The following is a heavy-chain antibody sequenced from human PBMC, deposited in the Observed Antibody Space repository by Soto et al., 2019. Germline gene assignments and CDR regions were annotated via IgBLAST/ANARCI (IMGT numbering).Heavy chain of an antibody. V-gene: IGHV4-31*03. D-gene: IGHD2-15*01. CDR1: GGSISTNGHY. Sequence: SETLSLICTVSGGSISTNGHYWTWIRQHPGKGLEWIAYIYYTGNSYLNPSLKSRLSISVDTSNNQFSLELRSVTAADTAVYYCAREQWGYDSWGQGTLVTVSS. J-gene: IGHJ4*02. CDR3: AREQWGYDS. CDR2: IYYTGNS.